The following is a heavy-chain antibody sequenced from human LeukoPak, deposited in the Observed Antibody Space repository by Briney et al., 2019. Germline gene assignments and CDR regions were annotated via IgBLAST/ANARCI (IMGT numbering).Heavy chain of an antibody. CDR1: GGSISSYY. CDR3: ARDRSRLRLGELSFLPYYFDY. Sequence: PSETLSLTCTVSGGSISSYYWSWIRQPAGKGLEWIGRIYTSGSTNYNPSLKSRVTMSVDTSKNQFSLKLSSVTAADTAVYYCARDRSRLRLGELSFLPYYFDYWGQGTLVTVSS. J-gene: IGHJ4*02. V-gene: IGHV4-4*07. D-gene: IGHD3-16*02. CDR2: IYTSGST.